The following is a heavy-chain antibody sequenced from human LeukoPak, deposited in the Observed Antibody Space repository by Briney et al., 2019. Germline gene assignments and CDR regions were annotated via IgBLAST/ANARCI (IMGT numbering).Heavy chain of an antibody. CDR3: ATTLYGFTNF. Sequence: GGSLRLSCAASGFTVSSNYMSWVRQAPGKGLEWVSIIYSGGGTYYADSVKGRFTISTDNSKNTLHLKMSSLIAEDTAVYFVATTLYGFTNFWGQGTLVTVSS. D-gene: IGHD3-16*01. J-gene: IGHJ4*02. CDR1: GFTVSSNY. V-gene: IGHV3-66*01. CDR2: IYSGGGT.